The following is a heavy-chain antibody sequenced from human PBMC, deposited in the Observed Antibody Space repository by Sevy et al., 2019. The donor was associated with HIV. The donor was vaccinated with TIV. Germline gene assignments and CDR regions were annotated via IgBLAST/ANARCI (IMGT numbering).Heavy chain of an antibody. D-gene: IGHD2-8*01. CDR2: FSFGCGQI. J-gene: IGHJ4*01. V-gene: IGHV3-23*01. CDR1: GFPFSKYS. Sequence: GGSLRLSCAASGFPFSKYSMSWIRQTPGKGLEWVATFSFGCGQINYADSVKGRFTISRDDSRNTFYLQMNSLRSDDTAIYYCAREGCTRPHDYWGHGTVVTFSS. CDR3: AREGCTRPHDY.